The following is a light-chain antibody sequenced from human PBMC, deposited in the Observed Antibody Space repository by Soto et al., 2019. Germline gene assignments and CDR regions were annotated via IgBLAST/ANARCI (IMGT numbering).Light chain of an antibody. J-gene: IGKJ1*01. CDR1: QSIRTN. Sequence: EIVLTQSPATLSVSAGGTVTLSCRASQSIRTNVAWYQQIPGQAPRLLVYGVSTRATGVPARFSGSGSGIEFTLTISSLQSEDSAFYFCQQYFNWPLTWTFGPGTKVQIK. V-gene: IGKV3-15*01. CDR2: GVS. CDR3: QQYFNWPLTWT.